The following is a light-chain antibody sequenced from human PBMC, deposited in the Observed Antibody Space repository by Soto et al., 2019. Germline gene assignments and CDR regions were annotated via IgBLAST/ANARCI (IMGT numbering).Light chain of an antibody. CDR2: TAS. CDR1: QGVSTW. CDR3: QQAASFPIT. V-gene: IGKV1-12*01. Sequence: IQMTQSPSSVSASVGDRVTLTCRASQGVSTWLAWYQQTPGKAPKILSYTASSLQSGVPSRFRGSGSGTDFTLTINGLQPEDFETYYCQQAASFPITFGQGTRLEIK. J-gene: IGKJ5*01.